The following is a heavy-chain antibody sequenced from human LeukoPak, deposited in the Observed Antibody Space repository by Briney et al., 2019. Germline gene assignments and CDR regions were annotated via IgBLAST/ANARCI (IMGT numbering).Heavy chain of an antibody. V-gene: IGHV3-30*02. Sequence: PGGSLRLSCAASGFTFSTYGMHWVRQAPGKGLEWVALIRYDGSNEYYADSVRGRFTISRDNSKNTLYLQMNSLRAEDTAVYYCAKVLRIDFWGQGTLVTVSS. CDR3: AKVLRIDF. J-gene: IGHJ4*02. CDR1: GFTFSTYG. CDR2: IRYDGSNE. D-gene: IGHD4-17*01.